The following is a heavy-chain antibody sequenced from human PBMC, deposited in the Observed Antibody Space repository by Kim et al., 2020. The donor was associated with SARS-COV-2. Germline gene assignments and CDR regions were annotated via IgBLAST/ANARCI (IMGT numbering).Heavy chain of an antibody. Sequence: VKGRFTISRDNSKNTLYLQMNSLRAEDTAVYYCARDPGVLAVAGTGFDYWGQGTLVTVSS. D-gene: IGHD6-19*01. J-gene: IGHJ4*02. V-gene: IGHV3-66*01. CDR3: ARDPGVLAVAGTGFDY.